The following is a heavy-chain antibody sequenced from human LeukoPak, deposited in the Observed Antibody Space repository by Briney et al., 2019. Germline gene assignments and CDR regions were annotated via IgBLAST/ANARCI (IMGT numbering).Heavy chain of an antibody. D-gene: IGHD6-19*01. V-gene: IGHV3-30-3*01. J-gene: IGHJ4*02. CDR1: GFTFSSYP. CDR3: ARALEDGIAVAGLFDY. CDR2: ISYDGSNK. Sequence: GGSLRLSCAASGFTFSSYPMHWVRQAPGKGLEWVAVISYDGSNKYYADSVKGRFTISRDNSKNTLYLQMNSLRAEDTAVYYCARALEDGIAVAGLFDYWGQGTLVTVSS.